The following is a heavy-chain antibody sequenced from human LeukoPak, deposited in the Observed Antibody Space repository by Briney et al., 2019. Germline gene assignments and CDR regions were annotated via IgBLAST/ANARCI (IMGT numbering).Heavy chain of an antibody. J-gene: IGHJ4*02. CDR3: ARKAAPAGYFDF. CDR2: ISGSGGST. D-gene: IGHD6-13*01. CDR1: GFTFSSYA. Sequence: GGSLRLSCAASGFTFSSYAMSWVRQAPGKGLEWVSAISGSGGSTYYADSVKGRFPISRDNSKNTLYLLMNSLRAEDTAVYYCARKAAPAGYFDFWGQGTLVTVS. V-gene: IGHV3-23*01.